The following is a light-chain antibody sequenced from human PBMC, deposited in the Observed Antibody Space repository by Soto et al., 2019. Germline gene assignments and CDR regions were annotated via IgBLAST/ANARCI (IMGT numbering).Light chain of an antibody. CDR2: DVS. J-gene: IGLJ2*01. CDR1: FSDVGGYNY. CDR3: SSYTGSGSVL. V-gene: IGLV2-14*03. Sequence: QSALTQPASVSGSPGQSITISCTGTFSDVGGYNYVSWYQHHPGKAPKLMIQDVSNRPSGVSNRLSGSKSGNTASLTISGLQAEDEADYYCSSYTGSGSVLFGGGTKLTVL.